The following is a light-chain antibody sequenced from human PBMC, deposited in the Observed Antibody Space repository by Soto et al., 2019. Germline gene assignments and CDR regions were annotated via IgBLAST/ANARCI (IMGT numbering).Light chain of an antibody. V-gene: IGKV3-11*01. CDR2: DAS. J-gene: IGKJ5*01. CDR1: QSVSSY. Sequence: EIVLTQSPATLSLSPGERATLSCRASQSVSSYLAWYQQKPGQAPRLLIYDASNRATGIPARFSGSASGTDSNLTLNRLEPEDFAVYYCQQRSTWPPITFGQGTRLEIK. CDR3: QQRSTWPPIT.